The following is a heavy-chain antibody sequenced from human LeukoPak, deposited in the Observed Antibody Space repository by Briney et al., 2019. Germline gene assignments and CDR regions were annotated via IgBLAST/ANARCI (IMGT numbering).Heavy chain of an antibody. V-gene: IGHV3-9*01. CDR3: ARDEGYQLLLH. CDR2: ISWNSGSI. Sequence: QSGGSLRLSCAASGFTFDDYAMHWVRQAPGKGLEWVSGISWNSGSIGYADSVKGRFTISRDNAKNSLYLQMNSLRAEDTALYYCARDEGYQLLLHWGQGTLVTVSS. D-gene: IGHD2-2*01. J-gene: IGHJ4*02. CDR1: GFTFDDYA.